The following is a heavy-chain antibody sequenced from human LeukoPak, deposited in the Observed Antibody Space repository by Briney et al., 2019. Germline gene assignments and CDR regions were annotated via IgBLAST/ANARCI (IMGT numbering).Heavy chain of an antibody. Sequence: SSETLSLTCTVSGGSISRGDDYWSWIRQPPGEGLEWIGYIYYSGSTCYNPSLKSRVTISVDTSKTQFSLKLRSVTAADTAVYYCARMVRGDRYFDYWGQGTLVTVSS. CDR1: GGSISRGDDY. CDR3: ARMVRGDRYFDY. D-gene: IGHD3-10*01. J-gene: IGHJ4*02. V-gene: IGHV4-30-4*08. CDR2: IYYSGST.